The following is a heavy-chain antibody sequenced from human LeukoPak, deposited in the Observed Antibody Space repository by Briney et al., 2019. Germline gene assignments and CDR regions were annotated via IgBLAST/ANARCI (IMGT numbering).Heavy chain of an antibody. Sequence: PGGSLRLSCAASGFTFSSYAMSWVRQAPGKGLEWVANIKQDGSEKFYVESVKGRFTISRDNAENSLSLQMDSLRVEDTAVYYCARSSLPDSCGQGTLVTVSS. CDR1: GFTFSSYA. V-gene: IGHV3-7*01. D-gene: IGHD5/OR15-5a*01. J-gene: IGHJ4*02. CDR3: ARSSLPDS. CDR2: IKQDGSEK.